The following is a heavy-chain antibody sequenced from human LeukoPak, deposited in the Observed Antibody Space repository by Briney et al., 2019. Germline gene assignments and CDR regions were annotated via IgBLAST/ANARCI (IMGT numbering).Heavy chain of an antibody. CDR1: GGSISSSSYY. Sequence: PSETLSLTCTVSGGSISSSSYYWGWIRQPPGKGLEWIGSIYYSGSTYYNPSLKSRVTISVDTSKNQFSLKLSSVTAADTAVYYCARKGRDFWSGCVDYWGQGTLVTVSS. J-gene: IGHJ4*02. CDR3: ARKGRDFWSGCVDY. CDR2: IYYSGST. D-gene: IGHD3-3*01. V-gene: IGHV4-39*01.